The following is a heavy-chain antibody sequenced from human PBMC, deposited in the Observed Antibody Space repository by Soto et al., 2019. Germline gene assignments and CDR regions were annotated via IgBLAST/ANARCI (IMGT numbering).Heavy chain of an antibody. V-gene: IGHV4-59*01. CDR1: GGSISGSY. CDR2: VYYTGST. CDR3: ARSVAVPGAHIDY. D-gene: IGHD6-19*01. Sequence: SETLSLTCSASGGSISGSYWSWIRQSPGKGLEWLGYVYYTGSTNYSPSLRSRVSISVDTSKNEFSLRLSSVTAADAAVYFCARSVAVPGAHIDYWGQGTQVTVSS. J-gene: IGHJ4*02.